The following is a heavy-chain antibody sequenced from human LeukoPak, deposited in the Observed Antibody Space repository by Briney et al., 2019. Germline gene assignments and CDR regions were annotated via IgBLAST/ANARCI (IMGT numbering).Heavy chain of an antibody. CDR1: GGSFSGYY. CDR2: INHSGST. J-gene: IGHJ3*02. Sequence: SETLSLTCADYGGSFSGYYWSWIRQPPGKGLEWIGEINHSGSTNYNPSLKSRVTISVDTSKNQFSLKLSSVTAADTAVYYCARDSGGIVVVTAIDAFDIWGQGTMVTVSS. V-gene: IGHV4-34*01. CDR3: ARDSGGIVVVTAIDAFDI. D-gene: IGHD2-21*02.